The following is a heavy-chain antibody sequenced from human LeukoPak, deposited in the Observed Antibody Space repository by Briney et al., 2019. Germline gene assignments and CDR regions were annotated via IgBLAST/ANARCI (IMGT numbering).Heavy chain of an antibody. D-gene: IGHD2-2*01. J-gene: IGHJ4*02. CDR3: ARAERYCSSTSCYVSAFDY. CDR1: GYTFTSYG. V-gene: IGHV1-18*01. CDR2: ISAYNGNT. Sequence: ASVKVSYKASGYTFTSYGISWVRQAPGQGLEWMGWISAYNGNTNYAQKLQGRVTMTTDTSTSTAYMELRSLRSDDTAVYYCARAERYCSSTSCYVSAFDYWGQGTLVTVPS.